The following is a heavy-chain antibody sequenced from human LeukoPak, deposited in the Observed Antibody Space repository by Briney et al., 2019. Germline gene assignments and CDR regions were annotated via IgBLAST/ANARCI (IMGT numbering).Heavy chain of an antibody. J-gene: IGHJ4*02. CDR1: GFTFSTYG. CDR2: IWYNGTNK. CDR3: ARDAIIFCDY. V-gene: IGHV3-33*01. Sequence: PGGSLRLSCAASGFTFSTYGMHWVRQAPGKGLEWVSLIWYNGTNKYYGDSVKGRFTISRDNSKNTLDLQVSSVRAGDLAVYFCARDAIIFCDYWGQGTVVSVSS.